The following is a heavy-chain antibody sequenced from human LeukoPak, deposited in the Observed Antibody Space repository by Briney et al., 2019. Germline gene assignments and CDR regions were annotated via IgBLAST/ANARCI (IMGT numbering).Heavy chain of an antibody. D-gene: IGHD3-22*01. J-gene: IGHJ4*02. V-gene: IGHV1-69*01. CDR1: GGTFSSYA. CDR2: IIPIFGTA. CDR3: ARDPGYYDSSGSYFDY. Sequence: GASVKVSCKASGGTFSSYAISWVRQAPGQGLEWMGGIIPIFGTANYAQKFQGRVTITADESTSTAYMELSSLRSEDTAVYYCARDPGYYDSSGSYFDYWGQGTLVTVSS.